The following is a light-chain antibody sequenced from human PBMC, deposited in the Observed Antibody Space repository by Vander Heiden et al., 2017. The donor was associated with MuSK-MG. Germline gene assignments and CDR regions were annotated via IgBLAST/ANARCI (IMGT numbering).Light chain of an antibody. CDR2: AVY. V-gene: IGKV1-39*01. Sequence: DIQLTQSPSSLSASVGDRVTITCRASQTINTYLNWYQQKPGKAPNLLIYAVYTLQSGVPSRFSGSRSGTDFTLTISSLQREDFATYYCQQTYSTPGTFGQGTKVEIK. CDR3: QQTYSTPGT. J-gene: IGKJ1*01. CDR1: QTINTY.